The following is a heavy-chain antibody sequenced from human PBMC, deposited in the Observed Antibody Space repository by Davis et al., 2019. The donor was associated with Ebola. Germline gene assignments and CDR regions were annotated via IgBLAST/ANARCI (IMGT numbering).Heavy chain of an antibody. V-gene: IGHV3-30*02. Sequence: PGGSLRLSCAASGFTFNRYGMHWVRQAPGKGLEWVSFIRYDGSDKYYADSVKGRFTISRDSSKNMLYLQMTSLRGEDTAVYYCARDDLSSGWYVIDYWGQGTLVTVSS. J-gene: IGHJ4*02. CDR2: IRYDGSDK. CDR1: GFTFNRYG. CDR3: ARDDLSSGWYVIDY. D-gene: IGHD6-19*01.